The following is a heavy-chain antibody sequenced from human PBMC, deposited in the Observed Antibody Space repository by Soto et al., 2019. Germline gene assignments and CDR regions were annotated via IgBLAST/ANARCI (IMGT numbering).Heavy chain of an antibody. CDR3: AKVSRRGSAIDFDY. D-gene: IGHD3-10*01. CDR1: GYNFFNYD. J-gene: IGHJ4*02. V-gene: IGHV1-8*02. Sequence: QVQLVQSGAELKKPGASVKVSCKASGYNFFNYDMNWVRQATGQGPEWIGWVNPNNGDTGYGVRFQGRVTLTTDISTTTAYLELPSLRLVDTAIYYCAKVSRRGSAIDFDYWGQGTLITVSS. CDR2: VNPNNGDT.